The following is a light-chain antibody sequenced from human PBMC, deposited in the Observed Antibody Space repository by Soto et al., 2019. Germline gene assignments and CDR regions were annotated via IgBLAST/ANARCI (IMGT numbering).Light chain of an antibody. CDR2: AAS. V-gene: IGKV1-6*01. CDR3: VQDYNYPYT. J-gene: IGKJ2*01. Sequence: AIQMTQSPSSLSASVGDRVTITCRASQAIRNDLGWYQQKPGKAPKLLIYAASSLQSGVPSRFSGSGSGTDFTLSISSLQPEDFATYYCVQDYNYPYTFGQGTQLEIK. CDR1: QAIRND.